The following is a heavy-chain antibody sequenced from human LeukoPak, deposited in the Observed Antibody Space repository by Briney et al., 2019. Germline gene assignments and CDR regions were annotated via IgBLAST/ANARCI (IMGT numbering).Heavy chain of an antibody. Sequence: AGRSLRLSCAVSGFTLSTHGIHWVRQAPGEGLEWVAVTSYDGSKKFYADSVTGRFTISRDNSKNTVYLQMDSLRPEDTALYYCARERAAVGSVILWNYFDYWGQGALVTVSS. D-gene: IGHD6-13*01. V-gene: IGHV3-30*03. CDR1: GFTLSTHG. CDR3: ARERAAVGSVILWNYFDY. CDR2: TSYDGSKK. J-gene: IGHJ4*02.